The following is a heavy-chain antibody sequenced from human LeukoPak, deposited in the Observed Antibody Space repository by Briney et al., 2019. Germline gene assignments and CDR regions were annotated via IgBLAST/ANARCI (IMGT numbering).Heavy chain of an antibody. Sequence: ASVKVSCKASGDTFTNYEINWVRQATGQGLEWVGWVSPYSGNTGYAQKFQGRVTMTRNTSISTAYMELSGLRSEDTAVYYCARGYCSSTSCPPFDYWGQGTLVTVSS. V-gene: IGHV1-8*01. CDR2: VSPYSGNT. CDR3: ARGYCSSTSCPPFDY. J-gene: IGHJ4*02. D-gene: IGHD2-2*01. CDR1: GDTFTNYE.